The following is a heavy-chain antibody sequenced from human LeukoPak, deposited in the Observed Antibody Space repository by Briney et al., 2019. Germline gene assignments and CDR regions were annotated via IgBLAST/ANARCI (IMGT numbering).Heavy chain of an antibody. Sequence: SETLSLTCIVSGGSISISTYYWGWIRQPPGKGLEWIGSIYYSGSTYYNPSLKSRVTISVDTSKNQFSLKLSSVTAADTAVYYCARQLVGNDYWGQGTLVTVSS. CDR1: GGSISISTYY. CDR2: IYYSGST. CDR3: ARQLVGNDY. D-gene: IGHD1-26*01. V-gene: IGHV4-39*01. J-gene: IGHJ4*02.